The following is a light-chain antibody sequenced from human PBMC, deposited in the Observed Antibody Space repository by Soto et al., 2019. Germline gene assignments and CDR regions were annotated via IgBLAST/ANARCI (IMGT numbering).Light chain of an antibody. J-gene: IGKJ4*01. CDR3: QLYGSSPGLT. Sequence: EIVLTQSPGTLSLSPGERATLSCRASQSLSSDYLAWYQQKPGQAPRLLIYGASSRATGIPDRFSGGGSGTDFTLTISRLEPEDFAVYYCQLYGSSPGLTFGGGAKVGIK. CDR2: GAS. V-gene: IGKV3-20*01. CDR1: QSLSSDY.